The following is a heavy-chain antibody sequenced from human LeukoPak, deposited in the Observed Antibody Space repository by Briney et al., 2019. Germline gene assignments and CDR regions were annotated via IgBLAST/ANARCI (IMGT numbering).Heavy chain of an antibody. Sequence: GGSLRLSCAASGFTFSSYGMHWVRQAPGKGLEWVAVIWFDGSNKYYADSVKGRFTISRDNSKNTLYLQMNSLRAEDTAVYYCAKPGLERRIPTDYWGQGTLVTVSS. CDR3: AKPGLERRIPTDY. CDR2: IWFDGSNK. D-gene: IGHD1-1*01. V-gene: IGHV3-30*02. CDR1: GFTFSSYG. J-gene: IGHJ4*02.